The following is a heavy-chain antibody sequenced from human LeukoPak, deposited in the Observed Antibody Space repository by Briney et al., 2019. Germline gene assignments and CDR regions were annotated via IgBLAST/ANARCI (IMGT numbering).Heavy chain of an antibody. Sequence: ASVKVSCKASGGIFSSYAISWVRQAPGQGLEWMGGIIPIFGTANYAQKLQGRVTMTTNTSTSTAYMELRSLRSDDTAVYYCARLAYSSGWYVPAEFDYWGQGTLVTVSS. CDR1: GGIFSSYA. CDR3: ARLAYSSGWYVPAEFDY. J-gene: IGHJ4*02. V-gene: IGHV1-69*05. D-gene: IGHD6-19*01. CDR2: IIPIFGTA.